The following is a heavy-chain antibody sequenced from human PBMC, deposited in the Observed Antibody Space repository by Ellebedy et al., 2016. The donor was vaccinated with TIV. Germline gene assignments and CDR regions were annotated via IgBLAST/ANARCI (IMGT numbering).Heavy chain of an antibody. CDR1: GYTFTSYG. V-gene: IGHV1-18*01. Sequence: AASVKVSCKASGYTFTSYGISWVRQAPGQGLEWMGWISAYNGNTNYAQKFQGRVTITRDTSASTAYMELSSLRSEDTAVYYCASWMTGGSSGYYYGAFDIWGQGTMVTVSS. J-gene: IGHJ3*02. CDR3: ASWMTGGSSGYYYGAFDI. CDR2: ISAYNGNT. D-gene: IGHD3-22*01.